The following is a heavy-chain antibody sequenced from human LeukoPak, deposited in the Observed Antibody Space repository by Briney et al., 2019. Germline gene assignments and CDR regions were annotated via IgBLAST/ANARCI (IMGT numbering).Heavy chain of an antibody. D-gene: IGHD3-22*01. Sequence: ASVKVSCKASGYAFTSDGISWVRQAPGQGLEWLGWTSAYNGNTNYAQKLQGRVTMTTDTSTSTAYMELRSLRSDDTAVYYYSAEYYYDSSVSSYYYYYVDVWGKGTTVTVSS. CDR2: TSAYNGNT. CDR3: SAEYYYDSSVSSYYYYYVDV. V-gene: IGHV1-18*01. CDR1: GYAFTSDG. J-gene: IGHJ6*03.